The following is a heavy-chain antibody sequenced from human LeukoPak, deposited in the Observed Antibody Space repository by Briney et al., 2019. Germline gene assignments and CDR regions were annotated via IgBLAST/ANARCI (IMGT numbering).Heavy chain of an antibody. V-gene: IGHV3-66*02. J-gene: IGHJ5*02. CDR2: IESGSSV. CDR1: GFTVSVNS. Sequence: PGGSLGLSCAASGFTVSVNSLSWVRQAPGKGLEWVSVIESGSSVSYADSVKGRFTISRDNSKNTVFLQMNSLRPEDTSIYYCTRGRPREDTRFDPWGQGTLVTVSS. CDR3: TRGRPREDTRFDP. D-gene: IGHD1-26*01.